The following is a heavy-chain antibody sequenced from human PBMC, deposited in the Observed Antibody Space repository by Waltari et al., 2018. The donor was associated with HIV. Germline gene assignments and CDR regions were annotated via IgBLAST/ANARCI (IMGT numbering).Heavy chain of an antibody. CDR2: IKSKSDGGKT. CDR1: GFSFSNAW. D-gene: IGHD1-26*01. J-gene: IGHJ5*02. V-gene: IGHV3-15*01. Sequence: EVQLVESGGDLVKPGGSLRVSCVGSGFSFSNAWLTWVRQAPGKGLEWVGRIKSKSDGGKTENAAPVKGRFTISRDDSKNTLFLQMNSLKTEDTAVYYCTTVAVGAAFGGSWGQGTLVTVSS. CDR3: TTVAVGAAFGGS.